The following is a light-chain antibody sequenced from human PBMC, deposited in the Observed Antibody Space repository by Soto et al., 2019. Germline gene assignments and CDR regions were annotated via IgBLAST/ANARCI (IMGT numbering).Light chain of an antibody. Sequence: QSALTQPRSVSGSPGQSVTISCTGTSSDVGGYNYVSWYQQHPGKAPKLMIYDVSKRPSGVPDRFSGSKSGNTASLTISGLQAEDEADYYCCSYAGSPLYVFGTWTKRTVL. CDR1: SSDVGGYNY. J-gene: IGLJ1*01. CDR3: CSYAGSPLYV. V-gene: IGLV2-11*01. CDR2: DVS.